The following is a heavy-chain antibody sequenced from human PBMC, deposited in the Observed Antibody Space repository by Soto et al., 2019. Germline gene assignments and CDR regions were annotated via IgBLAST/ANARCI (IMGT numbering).Heavy chain of an antibody. D-gene: IGHD4-17*01. Sequence: QVQLQESGPGLVKPSETLSLTCSVSGGSVSSGNNYWSWVRQPPGKGLEWIGDIYNSGSTNYNPSLARRVTKSGDTSKHQFSLNLSPVTAADTAVYYCTRGRMTTLHWGQGTLVPVSS. V-gene: IGHV4-61*01. CDR1: GGSVSSGNNY. CDR2: IYNSGST. CDR3: TRGRMTTLH. J-gene: IGHJ4*02.